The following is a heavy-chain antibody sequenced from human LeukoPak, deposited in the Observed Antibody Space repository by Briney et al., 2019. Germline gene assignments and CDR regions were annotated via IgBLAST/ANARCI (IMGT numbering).Heavy chain of an antibody. CDR3: ARSYGGNYEARVAFDI. CDR2: IYYSGST. V-gene: IGHV4-59*12. J-gene: IGHJ3*02. D-gene: IGHD1-26*01. Sequence: SETLSLTCTVSGGSISSYYWSWIRQPPGKGLEWIGYIYYSGSTNYNPSLKSRVTISVDTSKNQFSLKLSSVTAADAAVYYCARSYGGNYEARVAFDIWGQGTMVTVSS. CDR1: GGSISSYY.